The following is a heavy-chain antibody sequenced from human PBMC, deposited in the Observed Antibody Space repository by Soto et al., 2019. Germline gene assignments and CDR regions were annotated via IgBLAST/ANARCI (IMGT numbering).Heavy chain of an antibody. Sequence: PSETLSLTCTVSGGSISSGGYYWSWIRQHPGKGLEWIGYIYYSGSTYYNPSLKSRVTISVDTSKNQFSLKLSSVTAADTAVYYCARDGRYNNHSKNRRVDWFDPWGQGTLVTVSS. CDR2: IYYSGST. D-gene: IGHD3-10*01. V-gene: IGHV4-31*03. J-gene: IGHJ5*02. CDR1: GGSISSGGYY. CDR3: ARDGRYNNHSKNRRVDWFDP.